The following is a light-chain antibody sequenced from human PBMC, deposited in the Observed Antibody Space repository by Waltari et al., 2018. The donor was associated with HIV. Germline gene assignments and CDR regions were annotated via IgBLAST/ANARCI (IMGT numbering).Light chain of an antibody. CDR3: SSYSGSNTLV. CDR2: DVT. Sequence: QSALTQPPSASGAPGQSVTISCTGTSRDVGGYNYVYWYQQLPGRAPKLMIYDVTKRPSRVPDRFSGSKSGNTASLTVSGLQAEDEADYFCSSYSGSNTLVFGGGTKLTVL. J-gene: IGLJ2*01. V-gene: IGLV2-8*01. CDR1: SRDVGGYNY.